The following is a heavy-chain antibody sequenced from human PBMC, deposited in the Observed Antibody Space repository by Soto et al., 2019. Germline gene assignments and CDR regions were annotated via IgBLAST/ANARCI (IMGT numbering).Heavy chain of an antibody. CDR1: GFTFSSYA. CDR3: AYKTPDGSSWYGSYYCYGMNV. J-gene: IGHJ6*02. Sequence: GGSLRLSCAASGFTFSSYAMSWVRQAPGKGLEWVSAISGSGGSTYYADSVKGRFTISRDNSKNTLYLQMNSLRAEDTAVYYCAYKTPDGSSWYGSYYCYGMNVWGQGTTVTVSS. V-gene: IGHV3-23*01. D-gene: IGHD6-13*01. CDR2: ISGSGGST.